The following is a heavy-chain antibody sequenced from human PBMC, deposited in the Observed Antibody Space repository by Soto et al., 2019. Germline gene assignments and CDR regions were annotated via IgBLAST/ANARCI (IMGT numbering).Heavy chain of an antibody. V-gene: IGHV4-31*03. CDR1: CCSINRSGSY. CDR2: IFNNGST. Sequence: TLYLTCNVSCCSINRSGSYWDLILQDPGKGLEGIGYIFNNGSTYYNASLKSRVTISLDTSKNHFSLKLSSVTAAATAVYFCARDLRLGYCSGGSCKDYYYGMDVWGQGTTCTVSS. CDR3: ARDLRLGYCSGGSCKDYYYGMDV. J-gene: IGHJ6*02. D-gene: IGHD2-15*01.